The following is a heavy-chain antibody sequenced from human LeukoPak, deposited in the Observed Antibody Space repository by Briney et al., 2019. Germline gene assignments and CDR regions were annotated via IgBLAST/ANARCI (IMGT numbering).Heavy chain of an antibody. CDR1: GGSFSGYY. CDR2: INHSGST. J-gene: IGHJ6*03. Sequence: SETLSLTCAVYGGSFSGYYWSWIRQPPGKGLEWIGEINHSGSTNYNPSLKSRVTISVDTSKNQFSLKLSSVTAADTAVYYCAREGYSYGYYYYYYYMDVWGKGTTVTISS. CDR3: AREGYSYGYYYYYYYMDV. V-gene: IGHV4-34*01. D-gene: IGHD5-18*01.